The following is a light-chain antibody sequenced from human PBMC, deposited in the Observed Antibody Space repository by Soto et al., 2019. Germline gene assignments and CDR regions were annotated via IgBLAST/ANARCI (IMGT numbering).Light chain of an antibody. CDR1: NSNIGAGYD. J-gene: IGLJ7*01. V-gene: IGLV1-40*01. CDR2: GNN. Sequence: QSVLTQPPSVSGAPGQRVTISCTGSNSNIGAGYDVHWYQQLPGIAPTLLIYGNNIRPSGVPDRFSGSKSGTSASLTITGLQAEDEAEYYCQSQDMSLSASVFGGGTQLTVL. CDR3: QSQDMSLSASV.